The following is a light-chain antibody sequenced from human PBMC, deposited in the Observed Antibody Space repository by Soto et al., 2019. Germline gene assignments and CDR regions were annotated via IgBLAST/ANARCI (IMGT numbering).Light chain of an antibody. J-gene: IGKJ1*01. CDR3: QQYYHWPRT. CDR1: QSISRN. Sequence: MVVTQSPATLSVSPWERVALSCRASQSISRNLAWYQQKPGQAPRLLIYGASTRATGIPARFSGSGSGTDFNLTISSLQSEDFAVYYCQQYYHWPRTFGQGTKVDIK. CDR2: GAS. V-gene: IGKV3D-15*01.